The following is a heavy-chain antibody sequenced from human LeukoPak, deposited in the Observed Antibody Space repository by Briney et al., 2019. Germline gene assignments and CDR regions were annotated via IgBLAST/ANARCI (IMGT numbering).Heavy chain of an antibody. V-gene: IGHV1-2*02. CDR3: ARGYCSGGSCYEIDY. Sequence: ASVKVSCKASGYTFTGYYMHWVRQAPGQGLEWMGWINPSSGGTNYAQKFQGRVTMTRDTSISTAYMELSRLRSDDTAVYYCARGYCSGGSCYEIDYWGQGTLVTVSS. J-gene: IGHJ4*02. CDR1: GYTFTGYY. D-gene: IGHD2-15*01. CDR2: INPSSGGT.